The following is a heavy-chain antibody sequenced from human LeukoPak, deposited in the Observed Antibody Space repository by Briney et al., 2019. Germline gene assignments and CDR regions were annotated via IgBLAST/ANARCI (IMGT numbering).Heavy chain of an antibody. J-gene: IGHJ3*02. V-gene: IGHV3-30*02. D-gene: IGHD1-1*01. CDR1: GFTFTNYA. Sequence: GGSLRLSCAASGFTFTNYAMHWVRQAPGKGLEWVAFIRSDGNNKYYADSVKGRFTISRDYAKNSLYLQMNSLRAEDTAVYYCARATKRQLLGAFDIWGQGTMVTVSS. CDR2: IRSDGNNK. CDR3: ARATKRQLLGAFDI.